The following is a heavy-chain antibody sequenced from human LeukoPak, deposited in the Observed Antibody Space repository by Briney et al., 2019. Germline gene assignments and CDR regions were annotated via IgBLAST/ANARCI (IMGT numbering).Heavy chain of an antibody. CDR2: MNPNSGNT. CDR3: AREKGFGENYYYYGMDV. D-gene: IGHD3-10*01. CDR1: GYTFTSYD. V-gene: IGHV1-8*01. Sequence: ASVKVSCKASGYTFTSYDINWVRQATGQGLEWMGWMNPNSGNTGYAQKFQGRVTMTRNTSISTAYMELSSLRSEDTAVYYCAREKGFGENYYYYGMDVWGKGTTVTVSS. J-gene: IGHJ6*04.